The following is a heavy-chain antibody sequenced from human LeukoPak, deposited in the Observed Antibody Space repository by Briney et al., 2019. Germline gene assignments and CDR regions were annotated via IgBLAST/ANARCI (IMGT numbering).Heavy chain of an antibody. CDR3: ARGVNDYGDGYNWFDP. D-gene: IGHD4-17*01. V-gene: IGHV3-74*01. CDR2: INSDGSST. Sequence: GGSLRLSCAASGFTFSSYWMHWVRQAPGKGLVWVSRINSDGSSTNYADSVKGRFTISRDNAKNTLYLQMNSLRAEDTAMYYCARGVNDYGDGYNWFDPWGQGTLVTVSS. J-gene: IGHJ5*02. CDR1: GFTFSSYW.